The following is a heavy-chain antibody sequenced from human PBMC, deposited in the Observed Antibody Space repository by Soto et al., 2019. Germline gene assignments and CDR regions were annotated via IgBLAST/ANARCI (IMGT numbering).Heavy chain of an antibody. V-gene: IGHV4-4*07. D-gene: IGHD3-3*01. J-gene: IGHJ6*02. CDR1: GGSISSYY. Sequence: SLTCTVSGGSISSYYWSWIRQPAGKGLEWIGRIYTSGSTNYNPSLKSRVTVSVDTSKNQFSLKLSSVTAADTAVYYCARENTYYDFWSGYSQGGYYYGMDVWGQGTTVTVS. CDR3: ARENTYYDFWSGYSQGGYYYGMDV. CDR2: IYTSGST.